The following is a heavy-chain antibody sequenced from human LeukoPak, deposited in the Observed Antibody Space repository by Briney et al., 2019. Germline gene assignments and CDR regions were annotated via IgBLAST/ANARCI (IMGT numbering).Heavy chain of an antibody. D-gene: IGHD3-10*01. V-gene: IGHV3-7*01. CDR1: GFNFSSYW. CDR2: LKEGGSEK. CDR3: ARHQDYYGSGAKPYYFDY. J-gene: IGHJ4*02. Sequence: GALRIFCGGSGFNFSSYWMSWGRQAPGEGVEWVAHLKEGGSEKYYVDSVKGRFTISRDNAKNSLYLQMNSLRAEDTAVYYCARHQDYYGSGAKPYYFDYWGQGTLVTVSS.